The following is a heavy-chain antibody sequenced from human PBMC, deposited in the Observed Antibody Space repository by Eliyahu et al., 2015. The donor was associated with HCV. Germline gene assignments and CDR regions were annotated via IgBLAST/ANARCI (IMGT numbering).Heavy chain of an antibody. V-gene: IGHV3-13*01. CDR2: IGTAGDT. D-gene: IGHD1-14*01. J-gene: IGHJ4*02. Sequence: EVQLVESGGGLVQPGGSLKLSCVASGFPFSTYDMHWVRQATGKGLEWVSVIGTAGDTNYPGSVKGRFTISRENAKNSLYLQMNTLRAEDTAMYYCARARGGTTYNFDSWGQGTLVTVSS. CDR3: ARARGGTTYNFDS. CDR1: GFPFSTYD.